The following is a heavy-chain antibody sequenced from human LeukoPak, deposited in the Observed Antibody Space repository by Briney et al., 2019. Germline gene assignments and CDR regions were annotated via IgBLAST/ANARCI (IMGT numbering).Heavy chain of an antibody. D-gene: IGHD3-9*01. Sequence: GGSLRLSCAASGFAFSSYAMSWVRQAPGKGLQWVSGISGSGGSAYHADSVKGRFTTSRDNSGNTLYLQMNSLRAEDTAVYYCARGPQILRYFDWSLDYWGQGTLVTVSS. CDR1: GFAFSSYA. V-gene: IGHV3-23*01. CDR2: ISGSGGSA. J-gene: IGHJ4*02. CDR3: ARGPQILRYFDWSLDY.